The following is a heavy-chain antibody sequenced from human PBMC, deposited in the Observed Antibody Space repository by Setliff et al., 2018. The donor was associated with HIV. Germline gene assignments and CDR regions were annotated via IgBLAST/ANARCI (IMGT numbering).Heavy chain of an antibody. Sequence: ASVKVSCKASGGTFSSYAISWVRQAPGQGLDWMGGIIPVFGTTSFAQKFQGRITVATATSTATSTGTVYMELSSLRSEDTAVYYCAREAPDDHFDHWGQGTLVTVSS. J-gene: IGHJ4*02. V-gene: IGHV1-69*05. CDR3: AREAPDDHFDH. CDR1: GGTFSSYA. D-gene: IGHD1-1*01. CDR2: IIPVFGTT.